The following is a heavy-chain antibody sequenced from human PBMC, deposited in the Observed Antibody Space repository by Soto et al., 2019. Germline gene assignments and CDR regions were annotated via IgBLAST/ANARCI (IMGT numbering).Heavy chain of an antibody. D-gene: IGHD3-22*01. CDR3: ARDLHYYGGGAYDDTFDI. V-gene: IGHV1-18*04. Sequence: GASVKVSCKASGYTFTNYGISWVRQAPGQGLEWMGWISTYDGDRNYAQKVQGRVTMTTDTSTTTTYMELRSLRSDDTAVYYCARDLHYYGGGAYDDTFDIWGQGTMVTVSS. CDR1: GYTFTNYG. J-gene: IGHJ3*02. CDR2: ISTYDGDR.